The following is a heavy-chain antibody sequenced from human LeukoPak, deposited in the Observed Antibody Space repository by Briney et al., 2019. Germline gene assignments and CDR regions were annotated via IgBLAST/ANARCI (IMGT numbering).Heavy chain of an antibody. Sequence: PGGSLRLSCAASGFTFSSYSMNWVRQAPGKGLEWVSSISSSSSYIYYADSVKGRFTISRDNAKNSLYLQMNSLRAEDTAVYYCARSPTHLLTANWFDPWGQGTLVTVSS. D-gene: IGHD2-15*01. J-gene: IGHJ5*02. CDR3: ARSPTHLLTANWFDP. CDR1: GFTFSSYS. V-gene: IGHV3-21*01. CDR2: ISSSSSYI.